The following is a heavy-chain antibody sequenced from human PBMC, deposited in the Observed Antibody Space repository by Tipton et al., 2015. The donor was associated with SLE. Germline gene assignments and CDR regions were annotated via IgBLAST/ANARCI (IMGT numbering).Heavy chain of an antibody. Sequence: SPRLSCAASGFTFSDYYMSWIRQAPGKGLEWVSYISSSGNTIYYADSVKGRFTISRDNAKNSLYLQMNSLRDEDTAVYYCARGVIATKRKVSGWYFDLWGRGTLVTVSS. CDR2: ISSSGNTI. D-gene: IGHD2-21*01. CDR3: ARGVIATKRKVSGWYFDL. J-gene: IGHJ2*01. V-gene: IGHV3-11*01. CDR1: GFTFSDYY.